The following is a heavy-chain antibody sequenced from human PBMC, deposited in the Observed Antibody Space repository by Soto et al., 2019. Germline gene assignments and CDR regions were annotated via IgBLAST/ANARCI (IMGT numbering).Heavy chain of an antibody. J-gene: IGHJ4*02. CDR2: ISVSGVGT. D-gene: IGHD1-26*01. Sequence: EVQLLESGGGLVQPGGSLRLSCAASGYIFSNYDMGWVRQAPGKGLEWVAAISVSGVGTHYADSVKDRFTISRDNSKNTLYLQMNILRADDTAVYYCAKDRGSYPYLPDYWGQGTLVTVSS. V-gene: IGHV3-23*01. CDR3: AKDRGSYPYLPDY. CDR1: GYIFSNYD.